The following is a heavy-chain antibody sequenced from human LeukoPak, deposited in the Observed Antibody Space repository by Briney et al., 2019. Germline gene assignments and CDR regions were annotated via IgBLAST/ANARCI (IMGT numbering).Heavy chain of an antibody. V-gene: IGHV3-48*04. Sequence: GGSLRLSCAASGFTFSDNSMNWVRQAPRKGLEWLSYISSSSSTMYYADSVKGRFTISRDNAKNSLYLQMNSLRAEDTAVYYCAGRVGATWVDYWGQGTLVTVSS. CDR1: GFTFSDNS. J-gene: IGHJ4*02. CDR3: AGRVGATWVDY. D-gene: IGHD1-26*01. CDR2: ISSSSSTM.